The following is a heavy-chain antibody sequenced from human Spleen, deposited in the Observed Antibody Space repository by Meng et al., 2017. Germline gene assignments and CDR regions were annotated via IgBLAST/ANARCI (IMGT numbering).Heavy chain of an antibody. J-gene: IGHJ4*02. D-gene: IGHD4-11*01. Sequence: GPLRLSCTVSGGSISSYYWSWIRQPPGKGLEWIGEINHSGSTNYNPSLESRATISVDTSQNNLSLKLSSVTAADSAVYYCARGPTTMAHDFDYWGQGTLVTVSS. CDR1: GGSISSYY. CDR3: ARGPTTMAHDFDY. V-gene: IGHV4-34*01. CDR2: INHSGST.